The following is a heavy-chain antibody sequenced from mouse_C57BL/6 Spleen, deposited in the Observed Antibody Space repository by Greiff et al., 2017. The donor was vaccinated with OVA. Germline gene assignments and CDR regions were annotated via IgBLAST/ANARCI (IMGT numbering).Heavy chain of an antibody. Sequence: EVKVEESGGGLVQPGGSMKLSCVASGFTFSNYWMNWVRQSPEKGLEWVAQIRLKSDNYATHYAESVKGRFTISRDDSKSSVYLQMNNLRAEDTGIYYCTDYYGSSCGFAYWGQGTLVTVSA. CDR1: GFTFSNYW. V-gene: IGHV6-3*01. J-gene: IGHJ3*01. CDR2: IRLKSDNYAT. D-gene: IGHD1-1*01. CDR3: TDYYGSSCGFAY.